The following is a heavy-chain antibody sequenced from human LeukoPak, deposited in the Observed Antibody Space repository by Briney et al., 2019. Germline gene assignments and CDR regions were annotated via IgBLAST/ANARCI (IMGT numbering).Heavy chain of an antibody. CDR2: IIPILGIA. J-gene: IGHJ4*02. CDR1: GGTFSSYT. CDR3: ARDSYYDSSGLFDY. Sequence: GASVKVSCKASGGTFSSYTISWVRQAPGQGLEWMERIIPILGIANYAQKFQGRVTITADKSTSTAYMELSSLRSEDTTVYYCARDSYYDSSGLFDYWGQGTLVTVSS. D-gene: IGHD3-22*01. V-gene: IGHV1-69*04.